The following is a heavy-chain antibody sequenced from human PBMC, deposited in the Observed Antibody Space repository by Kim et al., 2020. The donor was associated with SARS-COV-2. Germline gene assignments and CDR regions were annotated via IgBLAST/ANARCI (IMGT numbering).Heavy chain of an antibody. CDR2: ISHDGSNE. D-gene: IGHD3-16*01. CDR1: GFTFSRFA. V-gene: IGHV3-30*04. CDR3: ARDDYSAADA. Sequence: GGSLRLSCVASGFTFSRFAMHWVRQVPGKGLEWVSFISHDGSNEYYTDYVKGLLTTSRDDSKNTFYLQMNSLKPEDTAVYYSARDDYSAADA. J-gene: IGHJ3*01.